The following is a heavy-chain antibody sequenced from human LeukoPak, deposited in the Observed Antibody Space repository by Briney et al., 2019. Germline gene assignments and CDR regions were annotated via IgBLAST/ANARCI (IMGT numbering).Heavy chain of an antibody. CDR2: IYSGGST. J-gene: IGHJ4*02. CDR3: AKGTYCSGNNCYYFDY. V-gene: IGHV3-53*01. CDR1: GFIVSSNY. Sequence: GGSLRLSCAASGFIVSSNYMSWVRQAPGKGLEWVSIIYSGGSTYYADSVKGRFTISRDNSKNTLYLQMNSLRAEDTAVYYCAKGTYCSGNNCYYFDYWGQGTLVTVSS. D-gene: IGHD2-15*01.